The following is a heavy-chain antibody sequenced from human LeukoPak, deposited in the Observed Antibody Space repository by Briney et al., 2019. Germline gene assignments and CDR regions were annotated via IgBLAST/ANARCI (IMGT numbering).Heavy chain of an antibody. D-gene: IGHD3-16*02. V-gene: IGHV1-3*01. Sequence: GASVKVSCKASGYTFTSYAMHWVRQAPGQRLEWMGWINAGNGNTKYSQKFQGRVTITRDTSASTAYMELSSLRSEDTAVYYCAREHYDYVWGNHRYIDYWGQGTLVTVSS. CDR1: GYTFTSYA. J-gene: IGHJ4*02. CDR3: AREHYDYVWGNHRYIDY. CDR2: INAGNGNT.